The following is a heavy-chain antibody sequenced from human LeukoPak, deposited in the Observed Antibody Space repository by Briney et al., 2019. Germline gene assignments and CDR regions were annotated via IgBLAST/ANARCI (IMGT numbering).Heavy chain of an antibody. V-gene: IGHV4-59*01. D-gene: IGHD1-26*01. J-gene: IGHJ6*02. Sequence: SETLSLTCTVSGGSISSYYWSWIRQPPGKGLEWIGYIYYSGSTNYNPSLKSRVTISVDTSKNQFSLKLSSVTVADTAVYYCAGHERYSSYYYYYYGMDVWGQGTTVTVSS. CDR1: GGSISSYY. CDR2: IYYSGST. CDR3: AGHERYSSYYYYYYGMDV.